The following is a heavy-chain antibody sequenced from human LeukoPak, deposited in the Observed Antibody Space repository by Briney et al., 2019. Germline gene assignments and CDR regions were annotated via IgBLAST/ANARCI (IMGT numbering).Heavy chain of an antibody. CDR2: IIPILGIA. J-gene: IGHJ6*02. CDR1: GGTFSSYA. Sequence: GASVKVSCKASGGTFSSYAISWLRQAPGQGLEWMGRIIPILGIANYAQKFQGRVTITAGKSTSTAYMELSSLRSEDTAVYYCARDISYYYGMDVWGQGTTVTVSS. V-gene: IGHV1-69*04. CDR3: ARDISYYYGMDV.